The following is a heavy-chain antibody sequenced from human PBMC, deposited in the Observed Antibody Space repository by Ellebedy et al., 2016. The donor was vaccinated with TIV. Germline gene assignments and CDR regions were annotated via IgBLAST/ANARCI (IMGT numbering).Heavy chain of an antibody. CDR3: ARDTRFIDQQHNWFGS. J-gene: IGHJ5*01. CDR2: ISSGGSTI. CDR1: GFIFSDYY. Sequence: GESLKISCAASGFIFSDYYMNWIRQAPGKGLEWVSYISSGGSTIYYADSVKGRFTISRDNAKNSLYLQMNTLRAEDTAVYYCARDTRFIDQQHNWFGSWGQGTLVTVSS. D-gene: IGHD6-13*01. V-gene: IGHV3-11*01.